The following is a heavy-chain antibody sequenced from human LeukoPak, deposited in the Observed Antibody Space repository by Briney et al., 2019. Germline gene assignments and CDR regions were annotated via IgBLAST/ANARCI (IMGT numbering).Heavy chain of an antibody. CDR3: ARDQEGFDY. Sequence: ASVKVSCKASGYTFTSNYIHWVRQAPGQGLEWMGMIYPRDGSTSYAQKFQGRVTLTRDTSTSTVHMELSGLRSEDTAVYYCARDQEGFDYWGQGTLVTVSS. CDR2: IYPRDGST. J-gene: IGHJ4*02. V-gene: IGHV1-46*01. CDR1: GYTFTSNY.